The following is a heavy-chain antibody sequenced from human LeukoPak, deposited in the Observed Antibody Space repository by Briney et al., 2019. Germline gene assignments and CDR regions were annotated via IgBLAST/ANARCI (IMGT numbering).Heavy chain of an antibody. CDR2: ISWNSGSI. CDR3: VREDSYLDY. V-gene: IGHV3-9*01. Sequence: GGSLRLSCVASGFTFDDYAMHWVRQAPGKGLEWVSGISWNSGSIGYADSVKGRFTISRDNAKNSLYLQMNSLRAEDTALYYCVREDSYLDYWGQGTLVTVSS. J-gene: IGHJ4*02. CDR1: GFTFDDYA.